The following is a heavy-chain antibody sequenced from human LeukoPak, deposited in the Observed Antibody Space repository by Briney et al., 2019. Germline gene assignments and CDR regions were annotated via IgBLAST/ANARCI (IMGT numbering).Heavy chain of an antibody. CDR3: ARDRVLLWFGESYYFDY. Sequence: ASVTVSCKASGYTFTSYAMNWVRQAPGQGLEWMGWINTNTGNPTYAQGFTGRFAFSLDTSVSTAYLQISSLKAEDTAVYYCARDRVLLWFGESYYFDYWGQGTLVTVSS. CDR1: GYTFTSYA. V-gene: IGHV7-4-1*02. D-gene: IGHD3-10*01. J-gene: IGHJ4*02. CDR2: INTNTGNP.